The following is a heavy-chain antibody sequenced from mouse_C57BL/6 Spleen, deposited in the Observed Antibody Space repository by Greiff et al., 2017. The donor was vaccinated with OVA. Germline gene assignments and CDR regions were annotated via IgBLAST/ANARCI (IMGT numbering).Heavy chain of an antibody. Sequence: VQLQQSGPGLVKPSQSLSLTCSVTGYSITSGYYWNWIRQFPGNKLEWMGYISYDGSNNYNPSLKNRISITRDTSKNQFFLKLNSVTTEDTATYYCARDDYDYDGGPCAYWGQGTLVTVSA. J-gene: IGHJ3*01. CDR3: ARDDYDYDGGPCAY. CDR1: GYSITSGYY. CDR2: ISYDGSN. D-gene: IGHD2-4*01. V-gene: IGHV3-6*01.